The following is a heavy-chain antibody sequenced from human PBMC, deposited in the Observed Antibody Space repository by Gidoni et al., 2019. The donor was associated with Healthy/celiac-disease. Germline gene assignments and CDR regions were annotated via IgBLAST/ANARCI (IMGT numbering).Heavy chain of an antibody. V-gene: IGHV1-46*01. CDR3: ARVLRRGYSGYDGYYYGMDV. D-gene: IGHD5-12*01. Sequence: QVPLVQSGAEVTTPGASVKVSFKASGYTFTSYYLHWVRQAPGQGLEWVGIIHPSGGSTSYEQRFQGRVTMTRDTSTSTVYMELSSLRSEDTAVYYCARVLRRGYSGYDGYYYGMDVWGQGTTVTVSS. CDR1: GYTFTSYY. CDR2: IHPSGGST. J-gene: IGHJ6*02.